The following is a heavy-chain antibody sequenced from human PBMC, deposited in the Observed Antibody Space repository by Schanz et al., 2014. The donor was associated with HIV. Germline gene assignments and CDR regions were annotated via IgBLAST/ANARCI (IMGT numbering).Heavy chain of an antibody. J-gene: IGHJ6*02. V-gene: IGHV3-33*06. D-gene: IGHD6-6*01. CDR1: GFTFSSYG. CDR3: ANTVYPYSSSSDYYYGMDV. Sequence: QVQLVESGGGVVQPGRSLRLSCAASGFTFSSYGMHWVRQAPGKGLEWVAVIWYDGTNQYYADSVKGRFNISRDNSKKTLYLQMNSLRAEDKAVYYCANTVYPYSSSSDYYYGMDVWGQGTTVTVS. CDR2: IWYDGTNQ.